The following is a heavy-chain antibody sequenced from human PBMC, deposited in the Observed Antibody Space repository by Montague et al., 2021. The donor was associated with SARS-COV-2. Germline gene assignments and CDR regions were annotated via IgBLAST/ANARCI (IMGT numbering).Heavy chain of an antibody. J-gene: IGHJ5*02. CDR3: ARDSSSWYYWFDP. CDR2: LYYTGST. CDR1: GGSISSSSYY. V-gene: IGHV4-39*01. D-gene: IGHD6-13*01. Sequence: SETLSLACTVSGGSISSSSYYWGWIHQPPGKGLGWIGSLYYTGSTYYNPSLKSRVTISIDTSKNQFSLKLSSVTAADTAVYYCARDSSSWYYWFDPWGQGTLVTVSS.